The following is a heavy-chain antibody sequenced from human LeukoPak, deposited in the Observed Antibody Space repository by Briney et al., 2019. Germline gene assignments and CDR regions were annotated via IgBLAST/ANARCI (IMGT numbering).Heavy chain of an antibody. CDR1: GGSISSGGYS. CDR2: IYYSGST. Sequence: SETLSLTCAVSGGSISSGGYSWSWIRQPPGKGLDWIGSIYYSGSTYYNPSLKSRVTISVDTSKNQFSLKLSSVTAADTAVYYCARHAWEFPPTTWFDPWGQGTLVTVSS. D-gene: IGHD3-10*01. CDR3: ARHAWEFPPTTWFDP. V-gene: IGHV4-39*01. J-gene: IGHJ5*02.